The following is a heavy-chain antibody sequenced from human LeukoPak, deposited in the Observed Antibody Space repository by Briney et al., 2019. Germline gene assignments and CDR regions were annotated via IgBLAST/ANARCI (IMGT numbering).Heavy chain of an antibody. CDR1: GGSISSFY. CDR2: IYYSGST. D-gene: IGHD1-26*01. V-gene: IGHV4-59*01. Sequence: SETLSLTCTVSGGSISSFYWYWIRQPPGKGLEWIGYIYYSGSTNYNPSLKSRVTISVDTSKDQFSLKLSSVTAADTAIYYCAKYGSYHDYWGQGTLVTVSS. J-gene: IGHJ4*02. CDR3: AKYGSYHDY.